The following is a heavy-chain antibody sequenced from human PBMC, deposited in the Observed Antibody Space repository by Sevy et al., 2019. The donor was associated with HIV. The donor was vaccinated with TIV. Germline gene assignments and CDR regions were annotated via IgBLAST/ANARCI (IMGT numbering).Heavy chain of an antibody. D-gene: IGHD5-18*01. V-gene: IGHV4-30-4*01. CDR2: IYYSGST. CDR3: ARDSHEATRGYSLGF. Sequence: SETLSLTCTVSGASIISDGYYWSWLRQPPGRGLEWIGYIYYSGSTYYNPSLKSRVTISLDPSKNQFSLKLNSVTAADTTVYYCARDSHEATRGYSLGFWGQGALVTVSS. J-gene: IGHJ4*02. CDR1: GASIISDGYY.